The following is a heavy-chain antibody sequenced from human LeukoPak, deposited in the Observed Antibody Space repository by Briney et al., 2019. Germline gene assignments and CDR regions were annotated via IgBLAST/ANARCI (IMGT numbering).Heavy chain of an antibody. CDR2: IHYTGAT. CDR1: GGSITGYY. CDR3: ARGNILTGYCLDF. V-gene: IGHV4-34*01. Sequence: SETLSLTCAVYGGSITGYYWSWIRQTPGRGLEWVGEIHYTGATSYNPSLKSRATISTDTSRNQFSLRLSSVTAADTAVYYCARGNILTGYCLDFWGQGALVTVSS. J-gene: IGHJ4*02. D-gene: IGHD3-9*01.